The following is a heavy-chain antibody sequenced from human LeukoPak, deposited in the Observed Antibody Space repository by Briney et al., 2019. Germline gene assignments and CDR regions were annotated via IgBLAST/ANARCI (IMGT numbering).Heavy chain of an antibody. J-gene: IGHJ6*03. CDR3: ARSLLYYDFWSGYPTYYMDV. V-gene: IGHV3-23*01. CDR2: INASGGST. D-gene: IGHD3-3*01. Sequence: PGGSLRLSCAASGFTFNNYAMSWVRQAPRKGLEWVSDINASGGSTYYAASVKGRFTISRDNSKNTLSLQMNSLRAEDTAVYYCARSLLYYDFWSGYPTYYMDVWGKGTTVTVSS. CDR1: GFTFNNYA.